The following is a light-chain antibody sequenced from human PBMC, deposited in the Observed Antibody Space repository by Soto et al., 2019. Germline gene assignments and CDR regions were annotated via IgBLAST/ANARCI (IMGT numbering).Light chain of an antibody. Sequence: QSVLTQPPSVSGAPGQRVTISCTGCSSNIGAGYDVHWYQQLPGTAPKLLIYGNSNRPSGVPDRFSGSKSGTSDSLAITGLQAEDEADYYCQSYDSSLSGVFGGGTQLTVL. V-gene: IGLV1-40*01. CDR2: GNS. CDR3: QSYDSSLSGV. CDR1: SSNIGAGYD. J-gene: IGLJ3*02.